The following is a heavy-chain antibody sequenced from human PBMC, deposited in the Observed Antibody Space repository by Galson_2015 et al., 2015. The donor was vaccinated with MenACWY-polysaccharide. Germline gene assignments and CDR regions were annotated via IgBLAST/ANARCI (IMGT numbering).Heavy chain of an antibody. J-gene: IGHJ6*02. D-gene: IGHD2-2*03. V-gene: IGHV4-59*01. CDR2: IHHSGIT. CDR1: GGSISSYY. Sequence: ETLSLTCTVSGGSISSYYWTWIRQPPGKGLEWIGYIHHSGITNYNTSLQSRVAMSIDTSKNQFFLKLTTVTAADTAVYYCAVLGYCSGTNCRKALGRYYYAMDVWGQGTTVTVSS. CDR3: AVLGYCSGTNCRKALGRYYYAMDV.